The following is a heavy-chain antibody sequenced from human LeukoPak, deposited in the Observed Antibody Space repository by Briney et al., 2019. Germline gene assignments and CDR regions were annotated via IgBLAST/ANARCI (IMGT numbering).Heavy chain of an antibody. J-gene: IGHJ4*02. CDR3: ARRIAVAGTGFYY. CDR1: GYSFTSYW. Sequence: GASMKISCKASGYSFTSYWIGWVRQMPGKGLEWMGIIYPGDSDTRYSPSFQGQVTISADKSISTAYLQWSSLKASDTAMYYCARRIAVAGTGFYYWGQGTLVTVSS. CDR2: IYPGDSDT. D-gene: IGHD6-19*01. V-gene: IGHV5-51*01.